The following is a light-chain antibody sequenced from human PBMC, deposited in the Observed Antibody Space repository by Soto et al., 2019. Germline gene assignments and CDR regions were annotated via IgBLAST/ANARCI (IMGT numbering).Light chain of an antibody. CDR2: ENN. CDR3: GTWDSGLSAGV. Sequence: QSVLTQPPSVSAAPGQKVTISCSGSDSNIGNDHVSWYQQFPGTAPKLLIYENNKRPSGIPGRFSGSKSGTSATLDITGLQTGDEADYYCGTWDSGLSAGVIGGGTKVTVL. V-gene: IGLV1-51*02. CDR1: DSNIGNDH. J-gene: IGLJ3*02.